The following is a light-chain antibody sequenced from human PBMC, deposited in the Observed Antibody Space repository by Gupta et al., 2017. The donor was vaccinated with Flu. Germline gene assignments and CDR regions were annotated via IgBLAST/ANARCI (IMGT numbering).Light chain of an antibody. J-gene: IGLJ1*01. CDR3: TSYASSNYVV. V-gene: IGLV2-8*01. CDR2: EVI. Sequence: SVTISCTGTNSDVGGYNYVSWYKQHPGKEPIRMFYEVIKRPSGPPGRCAASKSGTTAFTTVSGHRAEDDAYYYCTSYASSNYVVFGTGTKLTVL. CDR1: NSDVGGYNY.